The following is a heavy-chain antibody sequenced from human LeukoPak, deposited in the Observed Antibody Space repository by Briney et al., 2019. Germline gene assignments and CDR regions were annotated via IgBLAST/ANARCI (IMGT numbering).Heavy chain of an antibody. CDR1: GYTFTGYQ. CDR3: ARGYYGSGSYSTDY. CDR2: INPNSGGT. J-gene: IGHJ4*02. D-gene: IGHD3-10*01. Sequence: ASVKVSCKASGYTFTGYQMHWVRQAPGQGLEWMGWINPNSGGTNYAQEFQGRVTMTRDTSIGTAYMELSRLRSDDTAVYYCARGYYGSGSYSTDYWGQGTLVTVSS. V-gene: IGHV1-2*02.